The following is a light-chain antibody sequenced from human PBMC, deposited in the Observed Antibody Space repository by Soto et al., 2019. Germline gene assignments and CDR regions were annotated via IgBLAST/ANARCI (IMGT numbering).Light chain of an antibody. J-gene: IGKJ1*01. CDR3: QQYNNWPG. V-gene: IGKV3-20*01. CDR2: GAS. CDR1: QSVSSSY. Sequence: EIVLTQSPGTLSLSPGEGATLSCRASQSVSSSYLAWYQQKPGQAPRLLIYGASSRATGIPDRFSGSGSGTDFTLTISSLQSEDFAVYYCQQYNNWPGFGQGTKV.